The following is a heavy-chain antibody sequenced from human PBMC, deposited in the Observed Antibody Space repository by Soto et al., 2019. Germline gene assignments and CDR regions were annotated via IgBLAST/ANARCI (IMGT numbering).Heavy chain of an antibody. Sequence: SVKVSCKASGGTFSSYAISWVRQAPGQGLEWMGGIIPIFGTANYAQKFQGRVTITADESTSTAYMELSSLRSEDTAVYYCAAEYSSSSDHFDYWGQGTLVTVSS. V-gene: IGHV1-69*13. D-gene: IGHD6-6*01. CDR3: AAEYSSSSDHFDY. CDR1: GGTFSSYA. CDR2: IIPIFGTA. J-gene: IGHJ4*02.